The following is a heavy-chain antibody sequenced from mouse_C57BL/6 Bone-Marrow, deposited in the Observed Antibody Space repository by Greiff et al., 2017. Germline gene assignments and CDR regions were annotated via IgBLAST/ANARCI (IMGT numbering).Heavy chain of an antibody. CDR2: ISDGGSYT. V-gene: IGHV5-4*01. CDR3: ARDPYYDYDDYAMDY. J-gene: IGHJ4*01. Sequence: EVMLVESGGGLVKPGGSLKLSCAASGFTFSSYAMSWVRQTPEKRLEWVATISDGGSYTYYPDNVKGRFTISRDNAKNNLYLQMSHLESEDTAMYYCARDPYYDYDDYAMDYWGQGTSVTVSS. D-gene: IGHD2-4*01. CDR1: GFTFSSYA.